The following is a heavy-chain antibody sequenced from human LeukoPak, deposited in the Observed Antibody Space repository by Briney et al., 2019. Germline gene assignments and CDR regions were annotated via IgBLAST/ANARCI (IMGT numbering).Heavy chain of an antibody. Sequence: ASVKVSCKASGYTFTGYYMHWVRQAPGQGLEWMGWINPNSGGTNYAQKFQGRVTMTRDTSISTAYMELSRLRSDDTAVYYCARGGVYSSSWSGEFDYWGQGTLVTVSS. CDR1: GYTFTGYY. J-gene: IGHJ4*02. V-gene: IGHV1-2*02. CDR3: ARGGVYSSSWSGEFDY. D-gene: IGHD6-13*01. CDR2: INPNSGGT.